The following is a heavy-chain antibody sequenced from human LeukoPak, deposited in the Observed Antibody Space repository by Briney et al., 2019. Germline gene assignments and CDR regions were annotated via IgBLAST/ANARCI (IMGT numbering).Heavy chain of an antibody. CDR2: IKEDGSEK. Sequence: GGSLRLSCVASGFTFSSNWMNWVRQAPGKGLEGVANIKEDGSEKYYVDSVKGRFTISRDNAKNSLYLQMNSLRAEDTAVYYCARAYSWGQGTLVTVSS. CDR1: GFTFSSNW. J-gene: IGHJ4*02. CDR3: ARAYS. V-gene: IGHV3-7*01.